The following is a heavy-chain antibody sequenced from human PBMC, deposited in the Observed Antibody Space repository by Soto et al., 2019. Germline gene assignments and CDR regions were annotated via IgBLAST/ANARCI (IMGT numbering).Heavy chain of an antibody. CDR1: GFSFSIFW. CDR2: INGGGSSA. CDR3: TRGGGDSGYDPFDY. Sequence: EVQLVESGGDLVQPGGSLRLSCAASGFSFSIFWMHWVRQAPGKGLVWVSSINGGGSSADYADSVKGRFTFSRDNAKNTVYLQMNSLRAEDTAVYYCTRGGGDSGYDPFDYWGQGTLVTASS. V-gene: IGHV3-74*01. J-gene: IGHJ4*02. D-gene: IGHD5-12*01.